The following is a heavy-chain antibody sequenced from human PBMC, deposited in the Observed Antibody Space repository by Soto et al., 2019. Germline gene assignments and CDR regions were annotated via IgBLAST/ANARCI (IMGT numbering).Heavy chain of an antibody. J-gene: IGHJ4*02. CDR2: IKTDGSSP. V-gene: IGHV3-74*01. Sequence: LRLSCVASGLSFNNYWMHWVRQVPGKGLVWVSRIKTDGSSPNYADSVEGRFTISSDNAKNTLYLQMNSLRAEDTAVYYCARDRIAGSGSCDNWGQGTLVTVSS. D-gene: IGHD3-10*01. CDR1: GLSFNNYW. CDR3: ARDRIAGSGSCDN.